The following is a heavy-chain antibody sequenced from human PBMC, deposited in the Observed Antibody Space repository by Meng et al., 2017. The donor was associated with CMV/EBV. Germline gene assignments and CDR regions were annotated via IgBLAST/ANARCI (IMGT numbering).Heavy chain of an antibody. CDR3: ARTHLSGQLPQT. V-gene: IGHV3-21*01. J-gene: IGHJ5*02. D-gene: IGHD2-2*01. CDR1: GFTFSSYS. Sequence: GESLKISCAASGFTFSSYSMNWVRQAPGKGLEWVSSISSSSSYIYYADSVKGRFSISRDNAKNSLYLQMNSLRAEDTAVYYCARTHLSGQLPQTLGQGTLVTVSS. CDR2: ISSSSSYI.